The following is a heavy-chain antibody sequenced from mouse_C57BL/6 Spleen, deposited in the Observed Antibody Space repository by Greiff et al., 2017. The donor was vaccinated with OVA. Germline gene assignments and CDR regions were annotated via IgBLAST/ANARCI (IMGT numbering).Heavy chain of an antibody. J-gene: IGHJ3*01. CDR3: ARNDYGWFAY. V-gene: IGHV3-1*01. D-gene: IGHD2-4*01. CDR2: ISYSGST. Sequence: EVQLQESGPGMVKPSQSLSLTCTVTGYSITSGYDWHWIRHFPGNKLEWMGYISYSGSTNYNPSLKNRISITHDTSKNHFFLKLNSVTTEDTATYYCARNDYGWFAYWGQGTLVTVSA. CDR1: GYSITSGYD.